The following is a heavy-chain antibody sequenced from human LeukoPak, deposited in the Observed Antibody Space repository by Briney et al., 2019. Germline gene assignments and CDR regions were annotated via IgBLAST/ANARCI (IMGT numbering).Heavy chain of an antibody. CDR2: INPNSGGT. D-gene: IGHD6-6*01. J-gene: IGHJ4*02. Sequence: ASVKVSCKASGYTFTGYYMHWVRQAPGQGLEWMGWINPNSGGTNYAQKFQGRVTMTRDTSISTAYMELSRLRSDDTAVYYCARDQIVGSSTSYYFDYWGQGTLVTVSS. CDR1: GYTFTGYY. V-gene: IGHV1-2*02. CDR3: ARDQIVGSSTSYYFDY.